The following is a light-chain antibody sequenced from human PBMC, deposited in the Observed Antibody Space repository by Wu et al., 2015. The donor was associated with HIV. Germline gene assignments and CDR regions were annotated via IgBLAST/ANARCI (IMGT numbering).Light chain of an antibody. V-gene: IGKV3-20*01. Sequence: EIVLTQSPDTLYLSPGERATLSCRASQTVTSNYLAWYQHKPGQAPRLLIYHSSTRATGISGRFSGSGSGTDFTLTVDRLEPEDFAIYFCQQYERSPSTFGQGTKLEIK. CDR2: HSS. CDR3: QQYERSPST. CDR1: QTVTSNY. J-gene: IGKJ2*01.